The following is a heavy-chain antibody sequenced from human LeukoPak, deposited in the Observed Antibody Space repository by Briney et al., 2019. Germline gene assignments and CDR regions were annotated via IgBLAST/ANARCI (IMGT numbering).Heavy chain of an antibody. Sequence: SETLSLTCTVSGAPITTSNHYWGWIRQTPGKTLEWIANIYYSGHTLYNPSLKSRALISVDTSSNQFSLRLTSVTAADTAVYYCAAPSGPTYYSPVDFWGQGTSVSVSS. V-gene: IGHV4-39*01. J-gene: IGHJ4*02. D-gene: IGHD1-26*01. CDR2: IYYSGHT. CDR3: AAPSGPTYYSPVDF. CDR1: GAPITTSNHY.